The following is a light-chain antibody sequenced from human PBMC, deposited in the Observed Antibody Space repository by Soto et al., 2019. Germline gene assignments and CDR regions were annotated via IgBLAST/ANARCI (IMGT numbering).Light chain of an antibody. CDR1: NIDSKS. J-gene: IGLJ1*01. Sequence: SYELTQPPSASVAPGQAARITCGGDNIDSKSVHWYQQKPGQAPVLVVYDDSDRPSGIPERFSGSNSGNTATLTISRVEAGDEADYYCQVWESSSDQYVFGTGTKVTVL. CDR3: QVWESSSDQYV. V-gene: IGLV3-21*02. CDR2: DDS.